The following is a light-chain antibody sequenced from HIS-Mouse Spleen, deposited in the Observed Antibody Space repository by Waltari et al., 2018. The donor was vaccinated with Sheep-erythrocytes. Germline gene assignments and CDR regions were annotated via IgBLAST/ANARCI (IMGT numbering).Light chain of an antibody. J-gene: IGLJ3*02. CDR2: EVS. CDR3: SSYAGSNNWV. Sequence: QSALTQPPSASGSPGQSVTISCTGTSRDVGACHYFSWYQHHPGKAPKLMIYEVSKRPSGVPDRFSGSKSGNTASLTVSGLQAEDEADYYCSSYAGSNNWVFGGGTKLTVL. CDR1: SRDVGACHY. V-gene: IGLV2-8*01.